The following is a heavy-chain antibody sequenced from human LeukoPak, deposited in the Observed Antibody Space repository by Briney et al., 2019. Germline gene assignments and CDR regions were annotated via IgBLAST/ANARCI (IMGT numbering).Heavy chain of an antibody. D-gene: IGHD6-6*01. CDR3: ARALSSWPFDI. CDR2: IYYSGST. Sequence: SETLSLTCTVSGGSIRSYYWSWVRQPPGKGLEYIGYIYYSGSTNYNPSLKSRVTISVDTSKNQFSLKLSSVTAADTAVYYCARALSSWPFDIWGQGTMVTVSS. J-gene: IGHJ3*02. V-gene: IGHV4-59*01. CDR1: GGSIRSYY.